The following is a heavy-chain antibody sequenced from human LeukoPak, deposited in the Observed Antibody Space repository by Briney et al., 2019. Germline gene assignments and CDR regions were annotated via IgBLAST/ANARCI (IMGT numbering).Heavy chain of an antibody. J-gene: IGHJ4*02. CDR2: INPNSGGT. CDR1: GYTFTGYY. Sequence: ASVKVSCKASGYTFTGYYMHWVRQAPGQGLGWMGWINPNSGGTNYAQKFQGRVTMTRDTSISTAYMELSRLRSDDTAVYYCARGGTRKWELLSDYWGQGTLVTVSS. D-gene: IGHD1-26*01. CDR3: ARGGTRKWELLSDY. V-gene: IGHV1-2*02.